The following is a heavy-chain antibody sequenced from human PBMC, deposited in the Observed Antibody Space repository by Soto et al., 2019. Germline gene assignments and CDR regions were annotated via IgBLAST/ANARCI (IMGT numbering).Heavy chain of an antibody. CDR1: GFTFNSYA. Sequence: GGSLRLSCAASGFTFNSYAMSWVRQAPGKGLEWVSGISASGGSTYYADSVKGRFTISRDNSKNTLYLQMSSLGAEDTAVYYCAKAYTTGIAAAGSCGYWGQGTLVTVSS. CDR3: AKAYTTGIAAAGSCGY. D-gene: IGHD6-13*01. V-gene: IGHV3-23*01. J-gene: IGHJ4*02. CDR2: ISASGGST.